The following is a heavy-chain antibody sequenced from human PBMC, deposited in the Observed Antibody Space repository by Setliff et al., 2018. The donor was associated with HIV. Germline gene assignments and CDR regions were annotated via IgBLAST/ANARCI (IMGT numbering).Heavy chain of an antibody. CDR2: VTHSGRT. CDR1: GGSFSGYY. CDR3: ARGVRDNSGWSSYYFGY. Sequence: SETLSLTCAVYGGSFSGYYWSWIRQPPGKGLEWIGEVTHSGRTNYNPSLESRVTTSVDTSKKQFSLRLTSVTAADTAVYYCARGVRDNSGWSSYYFGYWGQGTLVTVSS. D-gene: IGHD6-19*01. V-gene: IGHV4-34*01. J-gene: IGHJ4*02.